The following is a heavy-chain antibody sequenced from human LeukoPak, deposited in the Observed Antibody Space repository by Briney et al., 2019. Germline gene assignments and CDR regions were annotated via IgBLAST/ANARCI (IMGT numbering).Heavy chain of an antibody. CDR3: ARQFGLMRSYRHLDH. CDR1: SGSISSYY. J-gene: IGHJ4*02. V-gene: IGHV4-59*08. Sequence: PSETLFLTCSLSSGSISSYYWTWLRQPPGKTLQWIGNVYCNGDTNFNPSLKSRVTISVDTSNNQFSLKLTSVTAADTAVYYCARQFGLMRSYRHLDHWGRGILVTVSA. D-gene: IGHD3/OR15-3a*01. CDR2: VYCNGDT.